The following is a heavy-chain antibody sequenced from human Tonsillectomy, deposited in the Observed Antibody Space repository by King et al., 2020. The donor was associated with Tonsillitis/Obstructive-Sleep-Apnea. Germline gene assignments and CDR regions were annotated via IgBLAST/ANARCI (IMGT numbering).Heavy chain of an antibody. V-gene: IGHV3-64D*06. J-gene: IGHJ3*02. CDR3: AKVDCSSTSCYAFDI. Sequence: VQLVESGGGLVQPGGSLRLSCSASGFTFSDYAMHWVRQAPGKGLEYVSAISINGGTTYYADSVKGRFSISRDDSKNTLYLQMSSLRAEDTAVYYCAKVDCSSTSCYAFDIWGQGTMVTVSS. CDR1: GFTFSDYA. D-gene: IGHD2-2*01. CDR2: ISINGGTT.